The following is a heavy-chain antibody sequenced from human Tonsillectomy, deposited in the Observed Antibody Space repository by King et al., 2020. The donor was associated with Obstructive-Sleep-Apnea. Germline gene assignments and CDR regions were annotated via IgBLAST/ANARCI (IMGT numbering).Heavy chain of an antibody. CDR3: AKDGAAARTDWYFDL. Sequence: VQLVESGGGLVQPGGSLRLSCAASGFTFSSYAMSWVRQAPGKGLEWVSAIHGSAYSTYYADSVKGRFTISRDNSKTTLYLQMNSLRAEDTAVYYCAKDGAAARTDWYFDLWGRGTLVTVSS. CDR1: GFTFSSYA. CDR2: IHGSAYST. V-gene: IGHV3-23*04. J-gene: IGHJ2*01. D-gene: IGHD6-6*01.